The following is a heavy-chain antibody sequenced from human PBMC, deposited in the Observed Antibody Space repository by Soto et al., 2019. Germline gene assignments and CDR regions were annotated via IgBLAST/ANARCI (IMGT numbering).Heavy chain of an antibody. D-gene: IGHD4-17*01. CDR3: AKGEGGDNTGYGDYILDY. Sequence: GGSLRLSCAASGFTFSSYGMHWVRQAPGKGLEWVAVISYDGSNKYYADSVKGRFTISRDNSKNTLYLQMNSLRAEDTAVYYCAKGEGGDNTGYGDYILDYWGQGTLVTVSS. CDR2: ISYDGSNK. J-gene: IGHJ4*02. V-gene: IGHV3-30*18. CDR1: GFTFSSYG.